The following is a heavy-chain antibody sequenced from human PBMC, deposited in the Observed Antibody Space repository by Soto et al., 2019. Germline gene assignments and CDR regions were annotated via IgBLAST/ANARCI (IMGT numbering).Heavy chain of an antibody. D-gene: IGHD6-19*01. CDR3: AKDLQFRGWLSAHTFDY. V-gene: IGHV3-23*01. CDR1: GFTFSSHA. Sequence: EVQLLESGGGLVQPGGSLRLSCAVSGFTFSSHAMSWVRQAPGKGLEGVSSITGSGASSYYADSGKGQFTISRDKSKNTLYLQMNSLRAEDTAVYYSAKDLQFRGWLSAHTFDYWGQGTQVTVSS. CDR2: ITGSGASS. J-gene: IGHJ4*02.